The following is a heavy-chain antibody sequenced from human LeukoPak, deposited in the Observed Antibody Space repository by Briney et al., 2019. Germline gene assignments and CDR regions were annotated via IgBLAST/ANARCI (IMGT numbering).Heavy chain of an antibody. CDR2: MNPNSGNT. V-gene: IGHV1-8*01. J-gene: IGHJ4*02. CDR3: ARERVGGDVEFDY. D-gene: IGHD2-21*02. Sequence: AASVTVSCKASAYTFTSYDINWVRQATGQGLEWMGWMNPNSGNTGYAQKFQGRVTMTRNTSISTAYMELSSLRSEDTAVYYCARERVGGDVEFDYWGQGTLVTVSS. CDR1: AYTFTSYD.